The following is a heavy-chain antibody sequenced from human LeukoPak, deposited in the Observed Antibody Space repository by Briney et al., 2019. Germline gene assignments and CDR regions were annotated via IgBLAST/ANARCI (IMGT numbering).Heavy chain of an antibody. CDR3: ARARGDCSGGSCYLLYY. J-gene: IGHJ4*02. Sequence: PGGSLRLSCAASGFTFSSYGMHWVRQDPGKGLEWVAVIWYDGSNKYYADSVKGRFTISRDNSKNTLYLQMNSLRAEDTAVYYCARARGDCSGGSCYLLYYWGQGTLVTVSS. CDR2: IWYDGSNK. CDR1: GFTFSSYG. V-gene: IGHV3-33*01. D-gene: IGHD2-15*01.